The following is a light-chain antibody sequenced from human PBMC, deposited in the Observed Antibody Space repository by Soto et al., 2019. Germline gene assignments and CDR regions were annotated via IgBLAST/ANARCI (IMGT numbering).Light chain of an antibody. CDR2: DVR. CDR1: SSDIGGYNY. V-gene: IGLV2-14*01. J-gene: IGLJ3*02. Sequence: QSALTQPASVSGSPGHSITISCTGTSSDIGGYNYVSWYQQHPGKAPKLLIYDVRSRPSGVSNRFSGSKSGNTASLTISGLQAEDEADYYCSSYTRSSTRVFGGGTKLTVL. CDR3: SSYTRSSTRV.